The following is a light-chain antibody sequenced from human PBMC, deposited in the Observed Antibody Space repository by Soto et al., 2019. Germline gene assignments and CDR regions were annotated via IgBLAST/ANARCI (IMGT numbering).Light chain of an antibody. V-gene: IGKV1-27*01. CDR3: QKYNSAPWT. J-gene: IGKJ1*01. CDR2: AAS. Sequence: DIQMTQSPSSLSASVGDSVTITCRARQGISNFLAWHQQKPGKVPKLLIYAASTLQSGVPSRFSGSGSGTDFTLTITSLQPEDVATYYCQKYNSAPWTFGQGTKVEIK. CDR1: QGISNF.